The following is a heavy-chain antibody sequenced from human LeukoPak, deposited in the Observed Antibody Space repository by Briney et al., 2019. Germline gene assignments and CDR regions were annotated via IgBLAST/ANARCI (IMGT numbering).Heavy chain of an antibody. Sequence: ASVKVSYKASGYTFTSYGISWVRQAPGQGLEWMGWISAYNGNTNYAQKLQGRVTMTTDTSTSTAYMELRSLRSDDTAVYYCARGPSPPDIVVVPAAKNWFDPWGQGTLVTVSS. V-gene: IGHV1-18*01. CDR3: ARGPSPPDIVVVPAAKNWFDP. CDR2: ISAYNGNT. CDR1: GYTFTSYG. D-gene: IGHD2-2*01. J-gene: IGHJ5*02.